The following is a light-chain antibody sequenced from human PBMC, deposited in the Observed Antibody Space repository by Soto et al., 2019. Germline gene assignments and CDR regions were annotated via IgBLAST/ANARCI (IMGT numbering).Light chain of an antibody. CDR1: QSISCW. V-gene: IGKV1-5*03. Sequence: DIQMPQSPYTLSASVGDRVTITCRASQSISCWLAWYPQNPGKAPKLLIYKGFGLERGVPSRFSGSGSGTVLTLTISSLHPDFFATYYCQKYNSFRPFAQRTKLQIK. CDR3: QKYNSFRP. CDR2: KGF. J-gene: IGKJ1*01.